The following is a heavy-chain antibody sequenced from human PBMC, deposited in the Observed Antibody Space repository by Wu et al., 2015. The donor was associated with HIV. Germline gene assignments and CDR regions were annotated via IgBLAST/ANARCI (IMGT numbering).Heavy chain of an antibody. J-gene: IGHJ5*02. CDR1: GGTFSSYA. V-gene: IGHV1-2*02. D-gene: IGHD2-15*01. CDR2: INPNSGGT. CDR3: ARELGYCSGGSCVAVDP. Sequence: QVQLVQSGAEVKKPGSSVKVSCKASGGTFSSYAISWVRQAPGQGLEWVGWINPNSGGTNYAQKFQGRVTMTRDTSISTAYMELSRLRSDDTAVYYCARELGYCSGGSCVAVDPWGQGTLVHRLL.